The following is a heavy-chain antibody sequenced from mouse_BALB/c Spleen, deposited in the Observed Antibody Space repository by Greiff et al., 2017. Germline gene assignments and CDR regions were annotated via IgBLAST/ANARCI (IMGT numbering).Heavy chain of an antibody. J-gene: IGHJ2*01. D-gene: IGHD2-1*01. V-gene: IGHV5-6*01. CDR3: ARDSLPYFDY. CDR2: ISSGGSYT. Sequence: EVQLVESGGDLVKPGGSLKLSCAASGFTFSSYGMSWVRQTPDKRLEWVATISSGGSYTYYPDSVKGRFTISRDNAKNTLYLQMSSLKSEDTAMYDCARDSLPYFDYWGQGTTRTVSS. CDR1: GFTFSSYG.